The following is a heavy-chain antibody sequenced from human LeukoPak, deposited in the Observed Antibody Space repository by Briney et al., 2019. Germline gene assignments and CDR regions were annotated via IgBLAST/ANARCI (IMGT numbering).Heavy chain of an antibody. D-gene: IGHD3-22*01. CDR3: ARAKVTMIVVVTDAFDI. V-gene: IGHV4-31*03. J-gene: IGHJ3*02. CDR1: GGSISSGGYC. Sequence: SETLSLTCTVSGGSISSGGYCWSWIRQHPGKGLEWIGYIYYSGSTYYNPSLKSRVTISVDTSKNQFSLKLSSVTAADTAVYYCARAKVTMIVVVTDAFDIWGQGTMVTVSS. CDR2: IYYSGST.